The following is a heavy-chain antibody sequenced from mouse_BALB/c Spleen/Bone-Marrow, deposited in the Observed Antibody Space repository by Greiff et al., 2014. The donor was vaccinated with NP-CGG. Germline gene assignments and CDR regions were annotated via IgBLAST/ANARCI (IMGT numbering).Heavy chain of an antibody. D-gene: IGHD2-4*01. J-gene: IGHJ4*01. V-gene: IGHV1-54*01. CDR2: INPGSGGT. CDR1: GYAFTNYL. CDR3: ARDGDYDEGYTMDY. Sequence: QVHVKQSGAELVRPGTSVKVSCKASGYAFTNYLIEWVKQRPGQGLEWIGVINPGSGGTNYNEKFKGKATLTADKSSSTAYMQLSILTSDDSAVYFCARDGDYDEGYTMDYWGQGTSVTVSS.